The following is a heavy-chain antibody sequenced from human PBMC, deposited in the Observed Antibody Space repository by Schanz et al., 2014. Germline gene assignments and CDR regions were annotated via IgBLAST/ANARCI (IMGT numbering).Heavy chain of an antibody. J-gene: IGHJ4*02. V-gene: IGHV3-30*18. Sequence: LVESGGGVVQPGGSLRLSCAASRFAFSNCGMHWVRQAPGKGLEWVALISHDGSNKNSADSVKGRFTISRDNSKNPLYLQMNSLRGDDTAIYYCVKGGTNTLDSWGQGTLVTVSS. CDR2: ISHDGSNK. CDR3: VKGGTNTLDS. CDR1: RFAFSNCG.